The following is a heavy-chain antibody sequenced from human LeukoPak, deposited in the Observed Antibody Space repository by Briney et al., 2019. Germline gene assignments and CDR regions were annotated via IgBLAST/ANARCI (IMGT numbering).Heavy chain of an antibody. J-gene: IGHJ4*02. CDR3: ARVRYSGSSIYYFDY. CDR1: GGTFSSYA. D-gene: IGHD1-26*01. V-gene: IGHV1-69*13. CDR2: IIPIFGTA. Sequence: GASVKVSCKASGGTFSSYAISWVRQAPGQGLEWMGGIIPIFGTANYAQKFQGRVTITADESTSTAYMELSSLRSEDTAVYYCARVRYSGSSIYYFDYWGQGTLVTVSS.